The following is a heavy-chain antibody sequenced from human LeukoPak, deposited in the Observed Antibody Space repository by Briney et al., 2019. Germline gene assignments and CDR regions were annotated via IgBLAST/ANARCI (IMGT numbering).Heavy chain of an antibody. CDR3: ASGLRYFDLYY. CDR1: GGSFSGYY. CDR2: INHSGST. V-gene: IGHV4-34*01. Sequence: SETLSLTCAVYGGSFSGYYWSWIRQPPGKGLEWIGEINHSGSTNYNPSLKSRVTISVDTSRNQFSLKLSSVTAADTAVYYCASGLRYFDLYYWGQGTLVTVSS. J-gene: IGHJ4*02. D-gene: IGHD3-9*01.